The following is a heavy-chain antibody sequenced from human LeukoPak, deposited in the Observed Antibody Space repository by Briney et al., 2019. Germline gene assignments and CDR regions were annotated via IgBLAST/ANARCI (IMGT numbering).Heavy chain of an antibody. CDR3: AREYSSSWYYYYYYMDV. Sequence: GGSLRLSCAASGFTFSSYGMHWVRQAPGKGLEWVAVIWYDGSNKYYADSVKGRFTISRGNSKNTLYLQMNSLRAEDTAVYYCAREYSSSWYYYYYYMDVWGKGTTVTVSS. CDR1: GFTFSSYG. CDR2: IWYDGSNK. V-gene: IGHV3-33*01. D-gene: IGHD6-13*01. J-gene: IGHJ6*03.